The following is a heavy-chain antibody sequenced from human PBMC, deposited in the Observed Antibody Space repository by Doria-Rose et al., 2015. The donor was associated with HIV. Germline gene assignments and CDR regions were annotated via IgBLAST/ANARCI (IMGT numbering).Heavy chain of an antibody. V-gene: IGHV3-9*01. J-gene: IGHJ6*03. CDR1: GFSFESSA. Sequence: VQLVQSGGGLVQPGRSLRLSCVGSGFSFESSAMLWVRLAPGKGLEWVAGISWDSGAKGNADSVDGRFTISRDNAKKSVYLEMRSLRPEDTAFYYCAKAPIIGPKYYFYMDVWGKGTSVTVSS. D-gene: IGHD3-3*01. CDR3: AKAPIIGPKYYFYMDV. CDR2: ISWDSGAK.